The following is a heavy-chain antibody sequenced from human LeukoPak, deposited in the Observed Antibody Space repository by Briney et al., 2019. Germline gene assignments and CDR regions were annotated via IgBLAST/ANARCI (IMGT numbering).Heavy chain of an antibody. CDR3: ARPTFRGVISY. J-gene: IGHJ4*02. Sequence: SETLSLTCTVSGYSISSGYYWGWIRQPPGKGLEWIGSIYYSGSTYYNPSLKSRVTISVDTSKNQFSLKLSSVTAADTAVYYCARPTFRGVISYWGQGTLVTVSS. D-gene: IGHD3-10*01. CDR2: IYYSGST. V-gene: IGHV4-38-2*02. CDR1: GYSISSGYY.